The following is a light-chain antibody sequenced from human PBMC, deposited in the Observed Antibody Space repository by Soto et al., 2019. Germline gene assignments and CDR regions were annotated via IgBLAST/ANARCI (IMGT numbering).Light chain of an antibody. Sequence: VLTQSPATLSLSPGERATLSCRAGQSISSYLAWYQQKSGQAPRLLIYDASSRATGIPARFSGSGSGTDFTLTISRLEPEDFAVYYCQQYGSSPRTFGQGTKVDIK. CDR2: DAS. J-gene: IGKJ1*01. CDR1: QSISSY. CDR3: QQYGSSPRT. V-gene: IGKV3-20*01.